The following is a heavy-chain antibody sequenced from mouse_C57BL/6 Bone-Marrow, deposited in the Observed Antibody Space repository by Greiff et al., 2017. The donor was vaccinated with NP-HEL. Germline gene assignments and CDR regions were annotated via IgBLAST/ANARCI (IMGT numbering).Heavy chain of an antibody. D-gene: IGHD2-4*01. CDR1: GFTFSDYG. Sequence: EVKLMESGGGLVQPGGSLKLSCAASGFTFSDYGMAWVRQAPRKGPEWVAFISNLAYSIYYADTVTGRFPISRENAKNTLYPEMSSLRSEDTAMYYCARQGYDYGFDYWGQGTTLTVSS. J-gene: IGHJ2*01. CDR3: ARQGYDYGFDY. CDR2: ISNLAYSI. V-gene: IGHV5-15*01.